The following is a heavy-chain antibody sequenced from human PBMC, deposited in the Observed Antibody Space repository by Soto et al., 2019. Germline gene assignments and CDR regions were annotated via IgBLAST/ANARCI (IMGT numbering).Heavy chain of an antibody. V-gene: IGHV5-51*01. CDR2: IYFGGSDA. D-gene: IGHD6-13*01. J-gene: IGHJ1*01. Sequence: GESLKISCKASGYRFTDYYIALVRQMPGKGLEWMGVIYFGGSDARYSPSLQGQVTISADKSNTTTYLQWSSLKASDTAIYYCAREEGNWYTYFQSWGHGALVTVSS. CDR3: AREEGNWYTYFQS. CDR1: GYRFTDYY.